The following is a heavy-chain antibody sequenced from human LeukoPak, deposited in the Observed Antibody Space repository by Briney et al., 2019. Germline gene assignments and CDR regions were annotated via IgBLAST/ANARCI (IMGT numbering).Heavy chain of an antibody. CDR1: GGTFSSYA. V-gene: IGHV1-69*01. Sequence: GSSVKVSCKASGGTFSSYAISWVRQAPGQGLEWMGGIIPVFGTANYAQKFQGRVTITADESTSTAYMELSSLRSEDTAVYYCARDPGGRYGMDVWGQGTTVTVSS. D-gene: IGHD3-10*01. CDR3: ARDPGGRYGMDV. J-gene: IGHJ6*02. CDR2: IIPVFGTA.